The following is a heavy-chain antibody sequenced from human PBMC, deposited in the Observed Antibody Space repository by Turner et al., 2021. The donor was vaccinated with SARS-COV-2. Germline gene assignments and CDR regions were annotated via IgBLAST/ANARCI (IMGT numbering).Heavy chain of an antibody. V-gene: IGHV1-2*02. CDR1: GYTFTHYY. CDR3: ARGPAVFGVVIMGY. CDR2: VNPNSGGT. D-gene: IGHD3-3*01. J-gene: IGHJ4*02. Sequence: QGQLVQTGAEGKKPGASVKVSCKTSGYTFTHYYMHWVRQAPGQGLEWMGWVNPNSGGTNYALKFQGRVTMTRDTSITTAYMELSSLRSDDTAVYYCARGPAVFGVVIMGYWGQGTLVTVSS.